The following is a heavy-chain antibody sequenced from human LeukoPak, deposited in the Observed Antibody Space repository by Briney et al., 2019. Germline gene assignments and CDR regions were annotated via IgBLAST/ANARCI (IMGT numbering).Heavy chain of an antibody. CDR3: ARNCGGDCEAFDI. CDR1: GGSFSGYY. Sequence: KPSETLSLTCAVYGGSFSGYYWSWIRQPPGKGLEWIGEINHSGSTNYNPSLKSRVTISVDTSKNQFSLKLSSVTAADTAVYYCARNCGGDCEAFDIWGQGTMVTVPS. CDR2: INHSGST. J-gene: IGHJ3*02. D-gene: IGHD2-21*02. V-gene: IGHV4-34*01.